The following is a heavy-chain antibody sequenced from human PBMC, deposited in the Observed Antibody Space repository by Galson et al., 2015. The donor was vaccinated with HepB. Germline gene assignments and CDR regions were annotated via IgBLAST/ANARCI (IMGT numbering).Heavy chain of an antibody. D-gene: IGHD3-10*01. CDR3: AKEHAGDIGAGYHFYMDV. CDR1: GVIFSAYG. Sequence: SLRLSCAASGVIFSAYGMNWVRQGPGKGLEWVASINGRGVNPNYADSVKGRFTISRDNSKNTLYLQMSSLRADDTAVYFCAKEHAGDIGAGYHFYMDVWGKGTTVTVSS. CDR2: INGRGVNP. J-gene: IGHJ6*03. V-gene: IGHV3-23*01.